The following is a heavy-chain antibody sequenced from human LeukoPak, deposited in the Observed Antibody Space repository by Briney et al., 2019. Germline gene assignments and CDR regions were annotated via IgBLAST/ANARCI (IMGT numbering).Heavy chain of an antibody. V-gene: IGHV3-74*01. CDR3: TTAPWSGYYNIRYYYGMGV. J-gene: IGHJ6*02. CDR2: INPDGSTI. D-gene: IGHD3-3*01. CDR1: GFTFSNYW. Sequence: GGSLRLSCAASGFTFSNYWVHWVRQAPGKGLVWVSRINPDGSTINYADSVKGRFAISRDNAKNTLYLQMNSLKTEDTAVYYCTTAPWSGYYNIRYYYGMGVWGQGTTVTVSS.